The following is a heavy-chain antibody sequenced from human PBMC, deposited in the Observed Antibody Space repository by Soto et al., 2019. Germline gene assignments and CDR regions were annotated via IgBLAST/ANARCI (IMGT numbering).Heavy chain of an antibody. CDR3: ARADFLEWSDYGYGMDV. J-gene: IGHJ6*02. CDR1: GYSFTSYW. CDR2: IYPGDSDT. Sequence: GESLKISCKGSGYSFTSYWIGWVRQMPGKGLEWMGIIYPGDSDTRYSPSFQGQVTISADKSISTAYLQWSSLKASDTAMYYCARADFLEWSDYGYGMDVWGQGTTVTVSS. V-gene: IGHV5-51*01. D-gene: IGHD3-3*01.